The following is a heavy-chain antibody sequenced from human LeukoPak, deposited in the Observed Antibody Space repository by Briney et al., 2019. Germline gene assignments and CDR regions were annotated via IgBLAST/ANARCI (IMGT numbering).Heavy chain of an antibody. Sequence: SETLSLTCTVSGGSISSYYWSWIRQPPGKGLEWIGYIYYSGSTNYNSSLKSRVTISVDTSKNQSSLKLSSVTAADTAVYYCARSTEYYYDSSGYLFDYWGQGTLVTVSS. CDR3: ARSTEYYYDSSGYLFDY. D-gene: IGHD3-22*01. J-gene: IGHJ4*02. CDR1: GGSISSYY. V-gene: IGHV4-59*08. CDR2: IYYSGST.